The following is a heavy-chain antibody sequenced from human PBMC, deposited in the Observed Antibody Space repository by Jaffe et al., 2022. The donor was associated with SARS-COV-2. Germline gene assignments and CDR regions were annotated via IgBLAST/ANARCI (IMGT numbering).Heavy chain of an antibody. V-gene: IGHV3-33*01. Sequence: QVQLVESGGGVVQPGRSLRLSCAASGFTFSSYGMHWVRQAPGKGLEWVAVIWYDGSNKYYADSVKGRFTISRDNSKNTLYLQMNSLRAEDTAVYYCAREEKDYDSSGYYYSYFDYWGQGTLVTVSS. CDR3: AREEKDYDSSGYYYSYFDY. J-gene: IGHJ4*02. CDR1: GFTFSSYG. CDR2: IWYDGSNK. D-gene: IGHD3-22*01.